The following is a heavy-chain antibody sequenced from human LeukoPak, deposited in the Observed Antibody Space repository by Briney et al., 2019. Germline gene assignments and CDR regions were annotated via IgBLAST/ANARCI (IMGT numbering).Heavy chain of an antibody. J-gene: IGHJ4*02. V-gene: IGHV3-74*01. CDR1: GFTFSSNW. Sequence: GGSLRLSCAASGFTFSSNWMHWVRQAPGKGLVWVSRVSNDGSTTIYADSVKGRFTISRDNAKNTLFLQMNSLRAEDTAVYYCAKAGPYYFDYWGQGTLVTVSS. CDR2: VSNDGSTT. CDR3: AKAGPYYFDY.